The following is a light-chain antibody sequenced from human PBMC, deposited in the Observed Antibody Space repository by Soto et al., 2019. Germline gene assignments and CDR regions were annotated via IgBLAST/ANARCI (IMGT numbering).Light chain of an antibody. Sequence: QSVLTQPASVSGSPGQSITISCTGTSSDVGSYNYVSWYQQHPGKAPKLMIYEVSNRPSGVSDRFSGSKSGNTASLTISGLQAEDEADYYCQSYDNTLSARYVFGTGTKLTVL. CDR1: SSDVGSYNY. J-gene: IGLJ1*01. CDR2: EVS. CDR3: QSYDNTLSARYV. V-gene: IGLV2-14*01.